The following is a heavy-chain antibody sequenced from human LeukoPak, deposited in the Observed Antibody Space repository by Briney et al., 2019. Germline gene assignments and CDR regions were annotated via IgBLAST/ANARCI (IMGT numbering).Heavy chain of an antibody. CDR2: ISYDGSNK. Sequence: GGSLRLSCAAPGFTFSSYGMHWVRQAPGKGLEWVAVISYDGSNKYYADSVKGRFTISRDNSKNTLYLQMNSLRAEDTAVYYCAKDVSALSHYYDMDVWGQGTTVTVSS. CDR3: AKDVSALSHYYDMDV. J-gene: IGHJ6*02. CDR1: GFTFSSYG. D-gene: IGHD2/OR15-2a*01. V-gene: IGHV3-30*18.